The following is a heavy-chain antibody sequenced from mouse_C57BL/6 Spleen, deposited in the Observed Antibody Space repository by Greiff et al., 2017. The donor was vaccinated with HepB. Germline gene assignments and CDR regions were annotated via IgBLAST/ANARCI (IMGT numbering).Heavy chain of an antibody. CDR2: ISSGSSNN. J-gene: IGHJ2*01. D-gene: IGHD4-1*02. V-gene: IGHV5-17*01. Sequence: EVMLVESGGGLVKPGGSLKLSCAASGFTFSDYGMHWVRQAPEKGLEWVAYISSGSSNNYYADTVKGRFTISRDTAKNTLFLQMTSLRSEDTAMYYCARANWEVFDYWGQGTTLTVSS. CDR1: GFTFSDYG. CDR3: ARANWEVFDY.